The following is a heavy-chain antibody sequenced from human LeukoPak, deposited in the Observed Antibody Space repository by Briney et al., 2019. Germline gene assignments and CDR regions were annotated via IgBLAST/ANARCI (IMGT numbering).Heavy chain of an antibody. V-gene: IGHV1-2*02. CDR3: ARDLGYYTVTSLGVDY. D-gene: IGHD4-17*01. CDR1: GYTFTVYY. J-gene: IGHJ4*02. Sequence: ASVKVSCKASGYTFTVYYMHWVRHAPGQGLEWMGWINPNSGGTNYAQKFQGRVTMTRDTSISTAYMELSRLRSDDTDVYYCARDLGYYTVTSLGVDYWGQGTLVTVSS. CDR2: INPNSGGT.